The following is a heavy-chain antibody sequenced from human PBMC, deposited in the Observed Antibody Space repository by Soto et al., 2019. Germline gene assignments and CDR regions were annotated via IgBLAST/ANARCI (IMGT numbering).Heavy chain of an antibody. D-gene: IGHD6-19*01. Sequence: SETLCLTCTVSGGSISSYYWSWIRQPPGKGLVWIGYIYNSGSTNYNPSLKCRFTISVDMSKNQFSLKLNSVTAVDSAVYYCARHESSGWYYFDYWGQGTLVTVS. CDR3: ARHESSGWYYFDY. J-gene: IGHJ4*02. CDR1: GGSISSYY. V-gene: IGHV4-59*08. CDR2: IYNSGST.